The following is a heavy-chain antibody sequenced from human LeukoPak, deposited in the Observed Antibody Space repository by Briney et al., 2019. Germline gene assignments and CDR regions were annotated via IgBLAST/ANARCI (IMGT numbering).Heavy chain of an antibody. Sequence: SQTLSLTCTVSGGSINSGAYYWSWIRQPAGKGLEWIGRIDTSGTTNYNPSLKSRLTISTDTSKNQFSLKLSSVTAADTAVYYCARDHPHYYYDTSGYYDYRGQGILVTVSS. J-gene: IGHJ4*02. D-gene: IGHD3-22*01. CDR3: ARDHPHYYYDTSGYYDY. CDR1: GGSINSGAYY. CDR2: IDTSGTT. V-gene: IGHV4-61*02.